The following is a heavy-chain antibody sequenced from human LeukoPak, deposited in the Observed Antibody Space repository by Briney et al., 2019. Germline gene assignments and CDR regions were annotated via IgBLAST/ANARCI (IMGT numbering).Heavy chain of an antibody. V-gene: IGHV3-66*01. CDR1: GFTVSSNY. CDR3: ARERYCSSTSCVYYYYGMDV. CDR2: IYSGGST. Sequence: GGSLRLSCAASGFTVSSNYMGWVRQAPGKGLEWVSVIYSGGSTYYADSVKGRFTISRDNSKNTLYLQMNSLRAEDTAVYYCARERYCSSTSCVYYYYGMDVWGQGTTVTVSS. D-gene: IGHD2-2*01. J-gene: IGHJ6*02.